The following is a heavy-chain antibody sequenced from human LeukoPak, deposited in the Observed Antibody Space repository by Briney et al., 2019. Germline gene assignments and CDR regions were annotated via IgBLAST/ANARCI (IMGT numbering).Heavy chain of an antibody. CDR3: ARLITVNDWFDP. J-gene: IGHJ5*02. D-gene: IGHD2/OR15-2a*01. CDR2: IYYSGST. CDR1: GFTFSSYW. Sequence: GSLRLSCVVSGFTFSSYWMSWVRQPPGKGLEWIGSIYYSGSTYYNPSLKSRVTISVDTSKNQFSLKLSSVTAADTAVYYCARLITVNDWFDPWGQGTLVTVSS. V-gene: IGHV4-39*01.